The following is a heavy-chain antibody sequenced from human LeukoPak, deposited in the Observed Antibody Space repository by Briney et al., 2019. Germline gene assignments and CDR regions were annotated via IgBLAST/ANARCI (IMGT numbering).Heavy chain of an antibody. CDR2: IYYSGST. D-gene: IGHD3-9*01. CDR3: ARVKGMDDILTGFDP. Sequence: SETLSLTCAVSGYSISSSNWWGWIRQPPGKGLEWIGYIYYSGSTYYNPSLKSRVTISVDTSKNQFSLKLSSVTAADTAVYYCARVKGMDDILTGFDPWGQGTLVTVSS. CDR1: GYSISSSNW. V-gene: IGHV4-28*03. J-gene: IGHJ5*02.